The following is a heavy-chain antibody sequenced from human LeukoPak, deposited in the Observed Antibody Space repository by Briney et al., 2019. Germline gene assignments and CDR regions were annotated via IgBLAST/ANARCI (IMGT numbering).Heavy chain of an antibody. J-gene: IGHJ4*02. V-gene: IGHV1-69*13. D-gene: IGHD1-26*01. CDR1: GITLSSYA. CDR3: ARGVNNRIVGAIWAIDY. Sequence: ASVKVSCKGSGITLSSYAISWVRQAPGQGPEWIGGIIPIFGTANYAQKFQGRVTITADESTRTAYMELSSLRSEDTAVYYCARGVNNRIVGAIWAIDYWGQGTLVTVSS. CDR2: IIPIFGTA.